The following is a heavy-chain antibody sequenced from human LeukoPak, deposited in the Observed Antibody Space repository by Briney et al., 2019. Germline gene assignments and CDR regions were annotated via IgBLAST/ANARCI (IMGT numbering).Heavy chain of an antibody. J-gene: IGHJ4*02. CDR3: VKDRRGYSYGFIDS. Sequence: PGGSLRLSCAASGFTFSSYAMSWVRQAPGKGLEWVAALSYDESIIYYIDSVKGRFTISRDISENTLYPQTNGLRAEDTAVYYCVKDRRGYSYGFIDSWGQGTLVTVSS. V-gene: IGHV3-30*18. D-gene: IGHD5-18*01. CDR2: LSYDESII. CDR1: GFTFSSYA.